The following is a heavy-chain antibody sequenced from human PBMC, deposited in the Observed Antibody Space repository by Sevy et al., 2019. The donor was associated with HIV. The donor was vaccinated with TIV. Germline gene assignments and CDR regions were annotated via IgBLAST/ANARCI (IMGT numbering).Heavy chain of an antibody. J-gene: IGHJ6*02. D-gene: IGHD3-22*01. CDR2: INQDGGEK. Sequence: GGSLRLSCVVSRFTFSTYWMSWVRQAPGKGLEWVANINQDGGEKYNLDSVKGRFTISRDNAKNSLYLQMNSLRAEDSAVYFCARVSSIYYDRGYYYAMDVWGQGTTVTVSS. V-gene: IGHV3-7*01. CDR1: RFTFSTYW. CDR3: ARVSSIYYDRGYYYAMDV.